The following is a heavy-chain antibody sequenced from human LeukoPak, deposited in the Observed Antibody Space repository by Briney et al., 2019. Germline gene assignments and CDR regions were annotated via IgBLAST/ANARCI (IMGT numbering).Heavy chain of an antibody. V-gene: IGHV4-59*01. CDR2: IYYSGST. Sequence: SETLSLTCAVYGGSFSGYYWSWIRQPPGKGLEWIGYIYYSGSTNYNPSLKSRVTISVDTSKNQFSLKLSSVTAADTAVYYCARDWRVTGAFDIWGQGTMVTVSS. J-gene: IGHJ3*02. CDR1: GGSFSGYY. CDR3: ARDWRVTGAFDI. D-gene: IGHD3-3*01.